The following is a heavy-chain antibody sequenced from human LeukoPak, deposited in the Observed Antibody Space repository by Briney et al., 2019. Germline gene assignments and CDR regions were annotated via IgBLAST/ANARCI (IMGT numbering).Heavy chain of an antibody. CDR2: IYYSGST. D-gene: IGHD3-10*01. CDR1: GGSISSSSYY. J-gene: IGHJ4*02. V-gene: IGHV4-39*07. CDR3: ATAMGPRVPFDY. Sequence: SETLSLTCTVSGGSISSSSYYWGWIRQPPGKGLEWIGSIYYSGSTYYNPSLKSRVTISVDTSKNQFSLKLSFVTAADTAVYYCATAMGPRVPFDYWGQGTLVTVSS.